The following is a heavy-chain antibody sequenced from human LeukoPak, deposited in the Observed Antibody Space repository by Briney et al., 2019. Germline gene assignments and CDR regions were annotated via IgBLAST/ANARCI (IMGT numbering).Heavy chain of an antibody. CDR3: AKDGVLKVDTAIL. D-gene: IGHD5-18*01. CDR2: IRYDGSNK. V-gene: IGHV3-30*02. J-gene: IGHJ4*02. Sequence: GGSLRLSCAASGFSFSSDGMHWVRQAPGKGLEWVAFIRYDGSNKYYADSVKGRFTISRDNSKNTLYLQMNSLRAEDTAVYYCAKDGVLKVDTAILWGQGTLVTVPS. CDR1: GFSFSSDG.